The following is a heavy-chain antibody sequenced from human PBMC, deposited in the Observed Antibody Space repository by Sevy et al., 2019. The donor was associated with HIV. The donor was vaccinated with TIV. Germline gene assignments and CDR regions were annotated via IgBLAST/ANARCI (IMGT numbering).Heavy chain of an antibody. J-gene: IGHJ4*02. CDR3: ARCFRELPTSGVDY. CDR1: GFTFSSYA. D-gene: IGHD1-26*01. V-gene: IGHV3-30*04. CDR2: ISYDGSNK. Sequence: GGSLRLSCAASGFTFSSYAMHWVRQAPGKGLEWVAVISYDGSNKYYADSVKGRFTISRDNSKNTLYLQMNSLRAEDTVVYYCARCFRELPTSGVDYWGQGTLVTVSS.